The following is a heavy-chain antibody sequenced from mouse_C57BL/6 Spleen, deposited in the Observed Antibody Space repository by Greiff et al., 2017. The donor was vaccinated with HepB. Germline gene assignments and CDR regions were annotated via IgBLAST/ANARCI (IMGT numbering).Heavy chain of an antibody. D-gene: IGHD3-3*01. CDR2: ISYDGSN. V-gene: IGHV3-6*01. CDR1: GYSITSGYY. CDR3: AREDTRDYYAMDY. J-gene: IGHJ4*01. Sequence: EVQLVESGPGLVKPSQSLSLTCSVTGYSITSGYYWNWIRQFPGNKLEWMGYISYDGSNNYNPSLKNRISITRDTSKNQFFLKLNSVTTEDTATYYCAREDTRDYYAMDYWGQGTSVTVSS.